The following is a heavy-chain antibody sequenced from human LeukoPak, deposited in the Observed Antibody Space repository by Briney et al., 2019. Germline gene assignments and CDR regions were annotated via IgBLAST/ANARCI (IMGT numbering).Heavy chain of an antibody. J-gene: IGHJ6*02. D-gene: IGHD3-3*01. Sequence: GGSLRLSCAGSGFTFSTYWIHWVRQAPGQGLVWVSGISGDKSHTAYADSVKGRFTISRDNSKNTLYLQMNSLRAEDTAVYYCAKDQESSYYDFWSGYPNYYYGMDVWDQGTTVTVSS. CDR1: GFTFSTYW. CDR3: AKDQESSYYDFWSGYPNYYYGMDV. V-gene: IGHV3-74*01. CDR2: ISGDKSHT.